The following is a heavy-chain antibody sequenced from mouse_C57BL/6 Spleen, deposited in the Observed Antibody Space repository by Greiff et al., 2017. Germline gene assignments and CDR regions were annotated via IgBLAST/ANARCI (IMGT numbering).Heavy chain of an antibody. V-gene: IGHV3-6*01. CDR2: ISYDGSN. CDR3: ARDTPVDY. J-gene: IGHJ2*01. CDR1: GYSITSGYY. Sequence: EVKLMESGPGLVKPSQSLSLTCSVTGYSITSGYYWNWIRQFPGNKLEWMGYISYDGSNNYNPSLKNRISITRDTSKNQFFLKLNSVTTEDTATYYCARDTPVDYWGQGTTLTVSS.